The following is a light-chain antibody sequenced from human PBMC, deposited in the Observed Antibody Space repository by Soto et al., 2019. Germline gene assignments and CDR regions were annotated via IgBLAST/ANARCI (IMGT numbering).Light chain of an antibody. CDR2: GAS. J-gene: IGKJ1*01. V-gene: IGKV3-15*01. Sequence: EIVMTQSPATLSVSPGERDTLSCRASQSVSSNLAWYQQKPGQAPRLLIYGASTRATGIPARFSGSGSGTEFTLTISSLQSEEFAVYYCQQYNNWWTFGQGTKVDIK. CDR3: QQYNNWWT. CDR1: QSVSSN.